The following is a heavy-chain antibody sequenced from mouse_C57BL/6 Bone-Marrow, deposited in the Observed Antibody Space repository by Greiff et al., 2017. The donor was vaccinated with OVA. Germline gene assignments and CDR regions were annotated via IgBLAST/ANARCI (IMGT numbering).Heavy chain of an antibody. J-gene: IGHJ4*01. Sequence: EVQRVESGGGLVKPGGSLKLSCAASGFTFSSYAMSWVRQTPEKRLEWVATISDGGSYTYSPDNVKGRFTISRDNAKNNLYLQMSHLKSDDTAMYYCARSDSYAMDYWGQGTSVTVSS. CDR1: GFTFSSYA. CDR2: ISDGGSYT. CDR3: ARSDSYAMDY. V-gene: IGHV5-4*01.